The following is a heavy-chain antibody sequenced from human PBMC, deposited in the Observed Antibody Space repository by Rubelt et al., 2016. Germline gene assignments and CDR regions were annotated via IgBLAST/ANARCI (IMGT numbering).Heavy chain of an antibody. CDR3: VRNLYDGSGYFF. CDR2: IDSNGRY. J-gene: IGHJ4*02. Sequence: QLQLQESGPGLVQPSETLSTTCTVSGGSPISNDYLWGWIRQPPGRGLAWLGHIDSNGRYYHYPSLQSHLTMSVETSKKQISLKLSSVSAADTAIYYCVRNLYDGSGYFFWGQGTLVTVSS. CDR1: GGSPISNDYL. V-gene: IGHV4-39*01. D-gene: IGHD3-22*01.